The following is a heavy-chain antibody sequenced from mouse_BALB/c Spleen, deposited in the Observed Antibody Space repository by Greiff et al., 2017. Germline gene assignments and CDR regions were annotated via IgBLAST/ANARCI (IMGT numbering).Heavy chain of an antibody. J-gene: IGHJ2*01. V-gene: IGHV1-69*02. CDR3: ARRGSDY. CDR2: IDPSDSYT. Sequence: VQLQQPGAELVKPGASVKLSCKASGYTFTSYWMHWVKQRPGQGLEWIGEIDPSDSYTNYNQKFKGKATLTVDKSSSTGYMQLSSLTSEDSAVYYCARRGSDYWGQGTTLTVSS. CDR1: GYTFTSYW.